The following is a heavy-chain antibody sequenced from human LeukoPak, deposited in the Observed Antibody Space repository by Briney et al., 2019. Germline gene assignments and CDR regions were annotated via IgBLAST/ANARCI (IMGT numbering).Heavy chain of an antibody. D-gene: IGHD6-6*01. Sequence: SETLSLTCAVYGGSFSGYYWSWIRQPPGKGLEWIGEINHSGSTNYNPSLKSRVTMSVDTSKNQFSLKLSSVTAADTAVYYCARDRDSSSLLDYWGQGTLVIVSS. CDR1: GGSFSGYY. J-gene: IGHJ4*02. CDR3: ARDRDSSSLLDY. CDR2: INHSGST. V-gene: IGHV4-34*01.